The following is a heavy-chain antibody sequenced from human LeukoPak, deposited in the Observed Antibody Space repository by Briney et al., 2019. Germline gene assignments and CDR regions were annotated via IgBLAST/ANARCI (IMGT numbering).Heavy chain of an antibody. V-gene: IGHV1-2*02. J-gene: IGHJ4*02. CDR1: GYTFTGYY. Sequence: ASVKVSCKASGYTFTGYYMHWVRQAPGQGLEWMGWINPNSGGTNYAQKFQGRVTMTRDTSISTAYMELSRLRSDDTAVYYCARSRLSAGIAVAGKRIIDYWGQGTLVTVSS. CDR2: INPNSGGT. D-gene: IGHD6-19*01. CDR3: ARSRLSAGIAVAGKRIIDY.